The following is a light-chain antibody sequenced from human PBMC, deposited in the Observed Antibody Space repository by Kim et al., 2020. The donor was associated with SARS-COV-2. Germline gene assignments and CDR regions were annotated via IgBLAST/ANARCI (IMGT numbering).Light chain of an antibody. J-gene: IGLJ2*01. Sequence: PGKQATITCGRDQIGSKSGEWYQQGLGQARVLVIYYDKDRPSGIPDRISGSNSGHPATLTISRVEAGDEADYYCQVWDSSGDHYVVFGGGTQLTVL. CDR1: QIGSKS. V-gene: IGLV3-21*04. CDR2: YDK. CDR3: QVWDSSGDHYVV.